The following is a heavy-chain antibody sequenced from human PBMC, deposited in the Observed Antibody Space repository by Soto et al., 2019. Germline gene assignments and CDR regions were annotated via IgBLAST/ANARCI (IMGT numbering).Heavy chain of an antibody. CDR3: TRKRFGMDV. Sequence: GGSLRLSCAFSGFTFSSSWMSWVRQAPGKGLEWVANIKEDGSEKDYVDPVKGRFTITRDNAKNSLYLQMNNLRAEDTAVYFCTRKRFGMDVWGQGTKVTVYS. V-gene: IGHV3-7*03. CDR2: IKEDGSEK. J-gene: IGHJ6*02. CDR1: GFTFSSSW.